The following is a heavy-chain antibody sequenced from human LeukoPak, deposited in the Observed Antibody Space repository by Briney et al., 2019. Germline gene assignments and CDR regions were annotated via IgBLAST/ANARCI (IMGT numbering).Heavy chain of an antibody. J-gene: IGHJ4*02. D-gene: IGHD3-16*02. CDR3: AKVYDYVWGSYRDFDY. V-gene: IGHV3-23*01. CDR1: GFTFSSYA. CDR2: ISGSGGST. Sequence: GASLRLSCAASGFTFSSYAMSWVRQAPGKGLECVSAISGSGGSTYYADSVKGRFTISRDNSKNTLYLQINSLRAEDTAVYYCAKVYDYVWGSYRDFDYWGQGTLVTVSS.